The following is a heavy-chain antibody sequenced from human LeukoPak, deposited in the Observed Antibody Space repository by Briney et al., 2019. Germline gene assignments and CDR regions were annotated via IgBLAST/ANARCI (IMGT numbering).Heavy chain of an antibody. CDR2: ISWNSGSI. CDR3: AKDIGSSRSTEYFQH. V-gene: IGHV3-9*01. Sequence: GGSLRLSCAASGFTFDDYAMHWVRQAPGKGLEGVSGISWNSGSIGSADSVKGRFTISRDNAKNYLYLQMISLRAADTALYYCAKDIGSSRSTEYFQHWGQGTLVTVSS. D-gene: IGHD6-13*01. J-gene: IGHJ1*01. CDR1: GFTFDDYA.